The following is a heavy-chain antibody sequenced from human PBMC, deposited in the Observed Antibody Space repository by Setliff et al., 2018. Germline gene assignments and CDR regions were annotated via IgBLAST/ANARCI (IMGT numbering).Heavy chain of an antibody. CDR3: ARDPGIVGASEGAGYFDL. CDR1: GGTFSSYG. J-gene: IGHJ2*01. Sequence: SVKVSCKASGGTFSSYGISWVREAPGQGLEWMGGIIPMFGTNYAQKFQGRVTITADESTSTAYMELSSLGSEDTAVYYCARDPGIVGASEGAGYFDLWGRGTLVTVSS. V-gene: IGHV1-69*13. D-gene: IGHD1-26*01. CDR2: IIPMFGT.